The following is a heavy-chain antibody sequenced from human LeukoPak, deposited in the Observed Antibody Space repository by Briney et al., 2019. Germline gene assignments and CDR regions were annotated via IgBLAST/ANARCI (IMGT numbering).Heavy chain of an antibody. J-gene: IGHJ3*02. CDR3: ARDRRVGATTKDAFDI. D-gene: IGHD1-26*01. V-gene: IGHV3-30*02. Sequence: GGSLRLSCAASGFTFSSYGMHWVRQAPGKGLEWVAFIRYDGSNKYYADSVKGRFTISRDNSKNTLYLQMNSLRAEDTAVYYCARDRRVGATTKDAFDIWGQGTMVTVSS. CDR2: IRYDGSNK. CDR1: GFTFSSYG.